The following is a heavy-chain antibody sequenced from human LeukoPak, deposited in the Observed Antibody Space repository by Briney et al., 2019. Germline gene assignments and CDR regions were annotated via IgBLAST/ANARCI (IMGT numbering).Heavy chain of an antibody. Sequence: ASVKVSCKASGYTFTSYGVSWVRQAPGQGLEWMGWISAYNGNTNYAQKLQGRVTMTTDTSTSTAYMELRSLRSDDTAVYYCARGSVAAAGTNWFDPWGQGTLVTVSS. CDR3: ARGSVAAAGTNWFDP. J-gene: IGHJ5*02. D-gene: IGHD6-13*01. CDR2: ISAYNGNT. CDR1: GYTFTSYG. V-gene: IGHV1-18*01.